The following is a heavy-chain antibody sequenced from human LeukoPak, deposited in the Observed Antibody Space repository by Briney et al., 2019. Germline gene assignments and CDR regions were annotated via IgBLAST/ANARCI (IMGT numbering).Heavy chain of an antibody. CDR2: ISYSGST. CDR1: GGSISSGGYY. CDR3: ASGGFCGSTTCYPNWFDP. V-gene: IGHV4-61*08. Sequence: TSETLSLTCTVSGGSISSGGYYWSWIRQHPGKGLEWIGYISYSGSTNYNPSLKSRVTISIDTSKNQFSLKLSSVTAADTAVYYCASGGFCGSTTCYPNWFDPWGQGTLVTVSS. J-gene: IGHJ5*02. D-gene: IGHD2-2*01.